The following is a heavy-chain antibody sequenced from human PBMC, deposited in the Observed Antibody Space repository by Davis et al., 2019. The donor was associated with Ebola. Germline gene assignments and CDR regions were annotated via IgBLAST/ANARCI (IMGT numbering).Heavy chain of an antibody. Sequence: ASVKVSCKASGYTFTSYDINWVRQATGQGLEWMGWMNPNSGYTGYAQKFQGRVSMTRNISISTAYMELSSLRSEDSAVYYCARAPTWSQINYYCFDCWGQGTLVTVSS. CDR1: GYTFTSYD. CDR3: ARAPTWSQINYYCFDC. J-gene: IGHJ4*02. CDR2: MNPNSGYT. V-gene: IGHV1-8*01. D-gene: IGHD3-10*01.